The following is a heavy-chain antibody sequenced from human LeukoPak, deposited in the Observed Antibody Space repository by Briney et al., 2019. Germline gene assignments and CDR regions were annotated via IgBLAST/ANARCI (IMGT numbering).Heavy chain of an antibody. J-gene: IGHJ4*02. CDR2: IIPIFGTA. CDR1: GGTFIGYA. D-gene: IGHD6-13*01. Sequence: SVKVSCKASGGTFIGYAISWVRQAPGQGLEWMGGIIPIFGTANYAQKFQGRVTITTDESTSTAYMELSSLRSEDTAVYYCARPSSSSSYDGFDYWGQGTLVTVSS. CDR3: ARPSSSSSYDGFDY. V-gene: IGHV1-69*05.